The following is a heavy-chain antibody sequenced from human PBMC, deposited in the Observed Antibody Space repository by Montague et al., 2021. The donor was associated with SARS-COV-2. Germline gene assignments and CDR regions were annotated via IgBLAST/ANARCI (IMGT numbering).Heavy chain of an antibody. J-gene: IGHJ6*02. CDR2: IKQDGSEK. CDR3: AGDSVAGTGTGNYYYYGMDV. CDR1: GFTFSSYW. D-gene: IGHD6-19*01. Sequence: SLRLFCAASGFTFSSYWTSWVRQAPGKGLEWVANIKQDGSEKYYVDSVKGRFTISRDNAKNSLYLQMNSLRAEDTAVYYCAGDSVAGTGTGNYYYYGMDVWGQGTTVTVSS. V-gene: IGHV3-7*01.